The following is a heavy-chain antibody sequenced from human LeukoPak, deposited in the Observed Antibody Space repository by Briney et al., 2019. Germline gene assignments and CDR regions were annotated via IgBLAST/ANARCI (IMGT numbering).Heavy chain of an antibody. D-gene: IGHD3-3*01. CDR1: XXSXSSHX. V-gene: IGHV4-59*11. CDR3: ARALGGTIFGVVEGAFDI. J-gene: IGHJ3*02. CDR2: IYYSGST. Sequence: XXXCXXSXXSXSSHXXSWIRQPPGKGLEWIGYIYYSGSTNYNPSLKSRVTISVDTSKNQFSLKLSSVTAADTAVYYCARALGGTIFGVVEGAFDIWGQGTMVTVSS.